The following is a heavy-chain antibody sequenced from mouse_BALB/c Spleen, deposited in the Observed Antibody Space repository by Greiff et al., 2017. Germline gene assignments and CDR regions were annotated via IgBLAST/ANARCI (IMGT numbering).Heavy chain of an antibody. Sequence: EVQVVESGGDLVKPGGSLKLSCAASGFTFSSYGMSWVRQTPDKRLEWVATISSGGSYTYYPDSVKGRFTISRDNAKNTLYLQMSSLKSEDTAMYYCARQGWGSYYFDYWGQGTTRTVSS. CDR3: ARQGWGSYYFDY. J-gene: IGHJ2*01. V-gene: IGHV5-6*01. CDR1: GFTFSSYG. CDR2: ISSGGSYT. D-gene: IGHD3-1*01.